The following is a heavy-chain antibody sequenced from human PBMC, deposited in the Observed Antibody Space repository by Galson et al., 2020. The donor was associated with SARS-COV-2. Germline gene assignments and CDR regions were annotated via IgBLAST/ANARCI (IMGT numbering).Heavy chain of an antibody. CDR1: GFTFSTYA. V-gene: IGHV3-23*01. D-gene: IGHD2-15*01. CDR2: ISGNGNHI. J-gene: IGHJ4*02. CDR3: AKEKFCNGDDYYSFDH. Sequence: GGSLRLSCAASGFTFSTYAMSWVRQAPGKGLEWISAISGNGNHIYYADSVRGRFTTSRDNSMNTLYLQLNSLRGEDTALYYCAKEKFCNGDDYYSFDHWSQGTRVTVSS.